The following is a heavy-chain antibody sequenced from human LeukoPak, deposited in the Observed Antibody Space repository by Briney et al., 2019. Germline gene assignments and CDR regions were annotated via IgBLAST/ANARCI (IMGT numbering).Heavy chain of an antibody. V-gene: IGHV6-1*01. CDR1: GDSVSSNSAA. CDR2: TYYRSKWYN. CDR3: ARGLFPRSRHGFDP. Sequence: SQTLSLTCAISGDSVSSNSAAWNWIRQSPSRGLGWLGRTYYRSKWYNDYAVSGKSRITINPDTSKNQFSLQLNSVTPEDTAVYYCARGLFPRSRHGFDPWGQGTLVTVSS. J-gene: IGHJ5*02. D-gene: IGHD3-22*01.